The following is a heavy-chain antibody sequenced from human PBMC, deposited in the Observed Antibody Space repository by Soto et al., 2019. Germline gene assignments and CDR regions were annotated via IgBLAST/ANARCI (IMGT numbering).Heavy chain of an antibody. Sequence: QVQLVQSGADVRKPGASIKISCEASGYIFTDYAIHWLRQAPGHRLEWMGWINTVNGDTRFLQKFQGRVTIISDTFAHTAFVERMGLRSEDPAVYFCARERIVNDSDRSGYSYDVWGQGTQVSVSS. V-gene: IGHV1-3*04. D-gene: IGHD3-22*01. CDR3: ARERIVNDSDRSGYSYDV. J-gene: IGHJ4*02. CDR2: INTVNGDT. CDR1: GYIFTDYA.